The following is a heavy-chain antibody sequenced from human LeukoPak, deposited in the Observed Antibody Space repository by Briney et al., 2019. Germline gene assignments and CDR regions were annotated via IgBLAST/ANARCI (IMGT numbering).Heavy chain of an antibody. CDR2: IYSGGRT. J-gene: IGHJ4*02. V-gene: IGHV3-66*01. CDR1: GLHVSSNY. CDR3: ARDLDATGSGTDY. Sequence: GGSLRLLCVAFGLHVSSNYKSWGRQAPGERLEGVAGIYSGGRTYYAASVNGRFNISRDNSTNTLYLQMNSLRAEDTAVYYCARDLDATGSGTDYWGQGTLVTVSS. D-gene: IGHD3-10*01.